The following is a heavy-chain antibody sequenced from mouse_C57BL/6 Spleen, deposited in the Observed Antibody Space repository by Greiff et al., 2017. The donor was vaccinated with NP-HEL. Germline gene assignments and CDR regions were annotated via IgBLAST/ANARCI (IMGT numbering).Heavy chain of an antibody. CDR2: IDPSDSYT. Sequence: LQESGAELVKPGASVKLSCKASGYTFTSYWMQWVKQRPGQGLEWIGEIDPSDSYTNYNQKFKGKATLTVDTSSSTAYMQLSSLTSEDSAVYYCARRRRGYSMDYWGQGTSVTVSS. CDR3: ARRRRGYSMDY. J-gene: IGHJ4*01. CDR1: GYTFTSYW. V-gene: IGHV1-50*01.